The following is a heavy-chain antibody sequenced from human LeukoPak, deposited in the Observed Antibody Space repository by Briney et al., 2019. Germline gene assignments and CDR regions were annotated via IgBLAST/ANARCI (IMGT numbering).Heavy chain of an antibody. CDR2: ISSSSSYT. Sequence: GGSLRLSCAASGFTFRSCSMNWVRQAPGKGLEWVSSISSSSSYTYYADSVKGRFTISRDNAKNSLYLQMNSMRAEDTAVYYCARDLDPDYDSSGYFDYWGQGTLVTVSS. V-gene: IGHV3-21*01. CDR3: ARDLDPDYDSSGYFDY. CDR1: GFTFRSCS. D-gene: IGHD3-22*01. J-gene: IGHJ4*02.